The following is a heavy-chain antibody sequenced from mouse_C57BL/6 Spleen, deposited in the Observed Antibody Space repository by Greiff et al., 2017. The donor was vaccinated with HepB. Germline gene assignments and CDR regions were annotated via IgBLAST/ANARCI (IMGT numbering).Heavy chain of an antibody. V-gene: IGHV7-3*01. CDR2: IRNKANGYTT. Sequence: DVKLQESGGGLVQPGGSLSLSCAASGFTFTDYYMSWVRQPPGKALEWLGFIRNKANGYTTEYSASVKGRFTISRANSQSILYLQMNALRAEDRATYYCARYGDGYPYYFDYWGQGTTLTVSS. D-gene: IGHD2-3*01. J-gene: IGHJ2*01. CDR1: GFTFTDYY. CDR3: ARYGDGYPYYFDY.